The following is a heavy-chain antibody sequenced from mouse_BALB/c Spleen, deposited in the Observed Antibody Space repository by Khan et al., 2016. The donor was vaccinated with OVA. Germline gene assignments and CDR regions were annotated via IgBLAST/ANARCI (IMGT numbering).Heavy chain of an antibody. D-gene: IGHD1-1*01. V-gene: IGHV1-7*01. CDR1: GYTFINYW. J-gene: IGHJ2*01. Sequence: VQLQESGAELAKPGASVKMSCKASGYTFINYWILWVKQRPGQGLEWIGYINPSTAYTEYNQYFKDKATLTAEKSSRTAYMQLSSLTSEDSAVYYCARRGLRWDFDYWGQGTTLTVSS. CDR3: ARRGLRWDFDY. CDR2: INPSTAYT.